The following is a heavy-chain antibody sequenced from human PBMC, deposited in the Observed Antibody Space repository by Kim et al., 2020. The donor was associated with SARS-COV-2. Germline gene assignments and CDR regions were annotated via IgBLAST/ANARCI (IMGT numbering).Heavy chain of an antibody. J-gene: IGHJ4*02. D-gene: IGHD3-16*02. CDR3: ASEISSTVTADY. CDR1: GGSFSRYY. CDR2: INRSGST. V-gene: IGHV4-34*01. Sequence: SETLSLTCAAYGGSFSRYYWSWIRQPPGKGLEWIGEINRSGSTKYNPSLESRVTISVDTSKNQFSLKLISVTAADTALYFCASEISSTVTADYWGQGILVTVSS.